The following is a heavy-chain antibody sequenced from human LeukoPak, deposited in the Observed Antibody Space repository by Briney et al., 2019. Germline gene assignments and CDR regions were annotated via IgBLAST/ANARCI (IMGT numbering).Heavy chain of an antibody. CDR1: GYTFTDYY. V-gene: IGHV1-46*01. CDR2: INTSHGGT. D-gene: IGHD3-10*01. J-gene: IGHJ4*02. CDR3: ARGASYASGTYGAFDY. Sequence: ASVKVSCKASGYTFTDYYVHCVRQAPGQGLEWMGIINTSHGGTSYTHKFQGRVTMTRDMSTNTVYMELSSLRSEDTAVYYCARGASYASGTYGAFDYWGQGTLVTVSS.